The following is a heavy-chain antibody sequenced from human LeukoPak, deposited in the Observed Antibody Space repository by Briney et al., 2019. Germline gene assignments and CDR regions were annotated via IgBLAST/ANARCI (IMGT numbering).Heavy chain of an antibody. CDR3: ARNRRPAAPYYYMDV. CDR1: GYTFTGYY. Sequence: SSVKVSCKASGYTFTGYYMHWVRQAPGQGLEGMGWINPNSGGTNYAQKFQGRVTMTRDTSISTAYMELSRLRSDDTAVYYCARNRRPAAPYYYMDVWGKGTTVTVSS. V-gene: IGHV1-2*02. D-gene: IGHD2-2*01. CDR2: INPNSGGT. J-gene: IGHJ6*03.